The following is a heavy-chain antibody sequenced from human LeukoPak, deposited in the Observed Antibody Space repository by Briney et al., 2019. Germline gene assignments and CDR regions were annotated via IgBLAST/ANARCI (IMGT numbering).Heavy chain of an antibody. V-gene: IGHV3-30-3*01. CDR3: ARDLVYGDPDLSYYGMDV. CDR1: GFTFSSYA. Sequence: PGGSLRLSCAASGFTFSSYAMHWVRQAPGKGLEWVAVISYDGGNKYYADSVKGRFTISRDNSKNTLYLQMNSLRAEDTAVYYCARDLVYGDPDLSYYGMDVWGQGTTVTVSS. D-gene: IGHD4-17*01. CDR2: ISYDGGNK. J-gene: IGHJ6*02.